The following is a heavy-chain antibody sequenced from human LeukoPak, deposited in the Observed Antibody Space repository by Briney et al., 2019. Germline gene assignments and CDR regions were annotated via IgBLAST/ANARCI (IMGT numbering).Heavy chain of an antibody. J-gene: IGHJ6*02. CDR3: ALGYCSGGNCPYYSYGMDV. CDR2: IYYSGAT. V-gene: IGHV4-31*03. D-gene: IGHD2-15*01. Sequence: PSETLSLTCTVSGGSISTGGFFWTWIRQHPGKCLECIGYIYYSGATSYNPSLQSRLTMSVDTSKNQFSLKLSSVTAADTAVYYCALGYCSGGNCPYYSYGMDVWGQGTTVTVSS. CDR1: GGSISTGGFF.